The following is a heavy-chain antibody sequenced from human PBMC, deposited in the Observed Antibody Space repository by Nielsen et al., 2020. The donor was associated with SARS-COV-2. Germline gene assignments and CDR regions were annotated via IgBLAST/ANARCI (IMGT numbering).Heavy chain of an antibody. V-gene: IGHV4-59*12. CDR1: GGSISSYY. Sequence: SETLSLTCTVSGGSISSYYWSWIRQPPGKGLEWIGYIYYSGSTNYNPSLKSRVTISVDTFKNQFSLKLSSVTAADTAVYYCARDTRATYWFDPWGQGTLVTVSS. CDR2: IYYSGST. CDR3: ARDTRATYWFDP. J-gene: IGHJ5*02. D-gene: IGHD1-26*01.